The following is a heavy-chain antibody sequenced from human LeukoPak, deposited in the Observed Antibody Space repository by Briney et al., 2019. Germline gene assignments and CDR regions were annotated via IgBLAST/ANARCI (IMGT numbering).Heavy chain of an antibody. Sequence: SGPTLLKPTPTLTLTCTFSGFSLSTRGVGVGWIRQPPVKALEWLTLIYWDDDKRYSPSLKSRLTITKDTSKNQVVLTMTNMDPVDTATYYCAHSWEDYGDYVGWFDPWGQGTLVTVSS. CDR2: IYWDDDK. J-gene: IGHJ5*02. CDR1: GFSLSTRGVG. V-gene: IGHV2-5*02. D-gene: IGHD4-17*01. CDR3: AHSWEDYGDYVGWFDP.